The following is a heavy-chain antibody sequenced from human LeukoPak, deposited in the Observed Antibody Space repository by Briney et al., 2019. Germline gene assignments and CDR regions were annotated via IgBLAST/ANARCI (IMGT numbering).Heavy chain of an antibody. V-gene: IGHV4-59*01. D-gene: IGHD6-19*01. Sequence: SETLSLTCTVSGGSISSYYWSWIRQPPGQGLEWIGYIYYSGSTNYNPSLKSRVTISVDTSKNQFSLKLSSVTAADTAVYYCARDRSSGWYFDYWGQGTLVTVSS. J-gene: IGHJ4*02. CDR2: IYYSGST. CDR1: GGSISSYY. CDR3: ARDRSSGWYFDY.